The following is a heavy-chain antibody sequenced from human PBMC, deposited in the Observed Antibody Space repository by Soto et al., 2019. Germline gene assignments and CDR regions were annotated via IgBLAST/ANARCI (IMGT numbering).Heavy chain of an antibody. D-gene: IGHD4-17*01. V-gene: IGHV4-59*08. CDR3: ARHAPYGDYAFDY. CDR1: GCSISSYY. J-gene: IGHJ4*02. Sequence: SETLSLTCTVSGCSISSYYWSWIRQPPGRGLEWIGYISYSGSTNYHPSLKSRLTISVDTSKSQFSLKLSSVTAADTAVYYCARHAPYGDYAFDYWGQGTLVTVSS. CDR2: ISYSGST.